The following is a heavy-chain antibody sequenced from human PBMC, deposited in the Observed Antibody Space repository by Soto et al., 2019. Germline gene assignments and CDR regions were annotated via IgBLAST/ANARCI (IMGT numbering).Heavy chain of an antibody. CDR1: GYTFTSYD. CDR2: MNPNSGNT. V-gene: IGHV1-8*01. Sequence: QVQLVQSGAEVKKPGASVKVSCKASGYTFTSYDINWVRQATGQGLEWMGYMNPNSGNTVYAQKFQGRVTMTWDASMSTAYMELSSLRSEDTAVYYCAREGRDVWGQGTTVTVSS. J-gene: IGHJ6*02. CDR3: AREGRDV.